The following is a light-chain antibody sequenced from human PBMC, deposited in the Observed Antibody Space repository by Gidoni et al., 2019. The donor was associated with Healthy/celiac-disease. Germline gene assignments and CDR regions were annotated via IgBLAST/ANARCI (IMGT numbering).Light chain of an antibody. CDR3: QQSYSTPPA. CDR2: AAS. CDR1: QSISSY. J-gene: IGKJ1*01. Sequence: DIQMTKPPSSLSASVGDRVTITCRASQSISSYLNWYQQKPGKAPKLLIYAASSLQSGVPSRFSGSGSGTDFTLTISSLQPEDFATYYCQQSYSTPPAFGQGTKVEIK. V-gene: IGKV1-39*01.